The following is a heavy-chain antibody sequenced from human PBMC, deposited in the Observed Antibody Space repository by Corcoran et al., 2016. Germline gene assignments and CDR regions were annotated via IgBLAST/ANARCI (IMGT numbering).Heavy chain of an antibody. Sequence: EVQLVQSGAEVKEPGESLKISCKGSGYSFTSYWIGWVRQMPGKGLEWMGIIYPGDSDTRYSPSFQGQVTISADKSISTAYLQWSSLKASDTAMYYCARLTLVGATSTGCDYWGQGTLVTVSS. CDR1: GYSFTSYW. V-gene: IGHV5-51*01. CDR2: IYPGDSDT. CDR3: ARLTLVGATSTGCDY. D-gene: IGHD1-26*01. J-gene: IGHJ4*02.